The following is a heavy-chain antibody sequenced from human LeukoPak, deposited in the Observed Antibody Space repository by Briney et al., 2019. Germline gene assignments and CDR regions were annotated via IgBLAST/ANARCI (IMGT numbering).Heavy chain of an antibody. CDR1: GFTFSSYG. J-gene: IGHJ4*02. D-gene: IGHD6-19*01. CDR3: AKDRSYSSGWNDY. Sequence: QPGGSLRLSCAASGFTFSSYGMHWVRQAPGKGLEWVAVIWYDGSNKYYADSVKGRFTISRDNSKNTLYLQMNSLRAEDTAVYYCAKDRSYSSGWNDYWGQGTLVTVSS. V-gene: IGHV3-33*06. CDR2: IWYDGSNK.